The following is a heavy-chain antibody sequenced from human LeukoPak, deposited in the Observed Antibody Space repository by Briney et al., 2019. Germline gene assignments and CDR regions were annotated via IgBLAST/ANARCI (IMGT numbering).Heavy chain of an antibody. CDR1: GFTFSSYE. CDR2: ISGSGSTI. J-gene: IGHJ4*02. Sequence: GGSLRLSCAASGFTFSSYEMNWVRQAPGKGLEWVSYISGSGSTIFNADSVKGRFTISRDNAKNSLYLQMNSLRAEDTAVYYCARLYSSSSGLRASDYWGQGTLVTVSS. D-gene: IGHD6-6*01. CDR3: ARLYSSSSGLRASDY. V-gene: IGHV3-48*03.